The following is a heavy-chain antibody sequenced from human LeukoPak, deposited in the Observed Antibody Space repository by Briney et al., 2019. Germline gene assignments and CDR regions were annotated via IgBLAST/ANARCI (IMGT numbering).Heavy chain of an antibody. Sequence: PGASLQISCEGSGSIFTSYWIGGVRQMPRKGLEWVGIIYPGDSDTRYSPSFQGQVTISADKSISTAYLQWSSLKASDTAMYYCARPLGYGDFYFDYWGQGTLVTVSS. J-gene: IGHJ4*02. D-gene: IGHD4-17*01. CDR1: GSIFTSYW. CDR2: IYPGDSDT. CDR3: ARPLGYGDFYFDY. V-gene: IGHV5-51*01.